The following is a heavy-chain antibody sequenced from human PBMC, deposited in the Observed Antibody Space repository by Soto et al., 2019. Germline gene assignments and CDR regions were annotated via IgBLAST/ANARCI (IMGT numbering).Heavy chain of an antibody. CDR1: GFTFSSYA. CDR2: ISGSGGST. V-gene: IGHV3-23*01. J-gene: IGHJ4*02. Sequence: GGSLRLSCATSGFTFSSYAMSWVRQAPGKGLEWVSAISGSGGSTYYADSVKGRLTISRDNSKNTLYLQMSSLRAEETAVYYCAKASSALSLLDYWGQGTLVTVSS. CDR3: AKASSALSLLDY.